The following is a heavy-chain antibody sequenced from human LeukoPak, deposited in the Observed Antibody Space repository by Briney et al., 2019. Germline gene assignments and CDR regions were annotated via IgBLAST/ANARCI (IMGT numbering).Heavy chain of an antibody. CDR1: GFIFSDYY. D-gene: IGHD6-13*01. CDR3: ARLHSTAAAGTYDY. CDR2: ISGDSSYT. V-gene: IGHV3-11*06. J-gene: IGHJ4*02. Sequence: GGSLRLSCAASGFIFSDYYMAWIRQAPGKGLEWISYISGDSSYTRYADSVKGRFTVSRDNAKNSLYLQMNSLRAEDTAVYYCARLHSTAAAGTYDYWGQGTLVTVSS.